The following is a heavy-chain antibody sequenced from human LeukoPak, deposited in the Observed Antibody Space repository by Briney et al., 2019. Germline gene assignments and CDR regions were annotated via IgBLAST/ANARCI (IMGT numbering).Heavy chain of an antibody. CDR3: ARTLFFGVVTRFDY. CDR1: GGTFSSYA. D-gene: IGHD3-3*01. V-gene: IGHV1-69*05. Sequence: SVKVSCKASGGTFSSYAISWVRQAPGQGLEWMGGIIPIFGTANYAQKFQGRVTITTDESTSTAYMELSSLRSEDTAVYYCARTLFFGVVTRFDYWGQGTLVTVSS. J-gene: IGHJ4*02. CDR2: IIPIFGTA.